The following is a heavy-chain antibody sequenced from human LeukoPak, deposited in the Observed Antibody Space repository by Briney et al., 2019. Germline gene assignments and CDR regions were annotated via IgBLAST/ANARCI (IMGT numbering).Heavy chain of an antibody. CDR3: ATDRASCGGDCYPVLYY. V-gene: IGHV3-21*01. Sequence: GGSLRLSCAASGFTFSSYSMNWVRQAPGKGLEWVSSISGSSNYIYQADSVKGRFTISRDNTKNSLFLLMNSLRAEDTAVYYCATDRASCGGDCYPVLYYWGQGILVTVSS. J-gene: IGHJ4*02. D-gene: IGHD2-21*02. CDR1: GFTFSSYS. CDR2: ISGSSNYI.